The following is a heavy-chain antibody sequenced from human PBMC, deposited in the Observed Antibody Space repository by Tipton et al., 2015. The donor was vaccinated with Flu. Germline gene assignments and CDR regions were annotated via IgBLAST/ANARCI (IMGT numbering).Heavy chain of an antibody. CDR2: IYYSGST. J-gene: IGHJ5*02. Sequence: TLSLTCSVSGSSISSGQYYWTWIRQHPGKGLEWIGYIYYSGSTYYNPSLMSRVAMSVGTSKNQFSLELSSVTAADTAVYYCARGNWGSGYKLSNWFDPWGQGTLVTVSS. CDR3: ARGNWGSGYKLSNWFDP. D-gene: IGHD3-3*01. CDR1: GSSISSGQYY. V-gene: IGHV4-31*03.